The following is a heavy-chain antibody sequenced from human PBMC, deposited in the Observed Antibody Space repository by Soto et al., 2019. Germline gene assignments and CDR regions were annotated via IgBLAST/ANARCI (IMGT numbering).Heavy chain of an antibody. Sequence: ESLKISCKGSGYSFTSYWISWVRQMPGKGLEWMGRIDPSDSYTNYSPYFQGHVTISADKSISTAYLNCSSLKASDNAMYYCARRHSWQGERPGLDDWGQGTLVTVSS. D-gene: IGHD3-16*01. V-gene: IGHV5-10-1*01. CDR2: IDPSDSYT. CDR1: GYSFTSYW. J-gene: IGHJ4*02. CDR3: ARRHSWQGERPGLDD.